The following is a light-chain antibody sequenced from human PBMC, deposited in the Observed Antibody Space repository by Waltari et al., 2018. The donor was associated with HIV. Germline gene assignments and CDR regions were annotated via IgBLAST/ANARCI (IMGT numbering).Light chain of an antibody. J-gene: IGLJ3*02. Sequence: QSVLTQPPSVSGAPGQRVTISCSGSSSNIGSGYDVHWYQQLPGTAPKLLSYANSNRPSGVPDRFSGSKSGTSASLASTGLQAEDEADYYCQSYDSSLSGWVFGGGTKLTVL. V-gene: IGLV1-40*01. CDR2: ANS. CDR3: QSYDSSLSGWV. CDR1: SSNIGSGYD.